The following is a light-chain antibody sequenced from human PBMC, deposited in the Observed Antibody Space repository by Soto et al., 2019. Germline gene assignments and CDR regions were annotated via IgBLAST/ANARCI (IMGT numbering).Light chain of an antibody. Sequence: EIVMTQSPATLSVSPGERATLPCRASQSVSSNLAWYQQKPGQGPRLLIYGASTRATGIPARFSGSGSGTEFTLTISSLQSEDFAVYYCQQRSNWPPKVTFGQGTRLEIK. CDR2: GAS. J-gene: IGKJ5*01. V-gene: IGKV3-15*01. CDR3: QQRSNWPPKVT. CDR1: QSVSSN.